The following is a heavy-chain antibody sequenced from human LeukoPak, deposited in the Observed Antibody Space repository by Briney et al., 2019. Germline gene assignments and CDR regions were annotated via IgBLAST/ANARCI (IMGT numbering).Heavy chain of an antibody. CDR3: ARDPIYAPPPLAAFDI. J-gene: IGHJ3*02. D-gene: IGHD3-16*01. Sequence: GGSLRLSCAASGFTFSSYSMNWVRQAPGKGLEWVSSISSSSSYIYYADSVKGRFSISRDNAKKSLYLQMNSLRADDTAVYYCARDPIYAPPPLAAFDIWGQGTLVTVSS. V-gene: IGHV3-21*01. CDR2: ISSSSSYI. CDR1: GFTFSSYS.